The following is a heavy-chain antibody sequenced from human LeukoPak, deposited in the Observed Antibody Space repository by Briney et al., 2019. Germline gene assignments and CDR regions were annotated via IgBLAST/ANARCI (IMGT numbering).Heavy chain of an antibody. CDR3: GRALGELLFPPYYYGMDV. D-gene: IGHD1-7*01. V-gene: IGHV6-1*01. J-gene: IGHJ6*02. CDR2: TYYRSRWYN. Sequence: SQTLSLTCVVSGDSLSSNTAGWNWIRQSPSRGLEWLGRTYYRSRWYNDYAESVRSRITISPDTSKNQFSLHLNSVTPEDTAVYYCGRALGELLFPPYYYGMDVWGQGTTVTVSS. CDR1: GDSLSSNTAG.